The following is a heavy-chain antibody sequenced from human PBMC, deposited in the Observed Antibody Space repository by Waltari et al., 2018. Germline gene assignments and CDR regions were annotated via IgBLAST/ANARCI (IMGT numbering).Heavy chain of an antibody. CDR1: GGSISSSSYY. CDR3: ARPNYYDSSGYYYEYFHH. J-gene: IGHJ1*01. Sequence: QLQLQESGPGLVKPSATLSLTCTVSGGSISSSSYYWGWIRQPPGKGLEWIGSIYYSGSTYYNPSLKSRVTISVDTSKNQFSLKLSSVTAADTAVYYCARPNYYDSSGYYYEYFHHWGQGTLVTVSS. CDR2: IYYSGST. D-gene: IGHD3-22*01. V-gene: IGHV4-39*01.